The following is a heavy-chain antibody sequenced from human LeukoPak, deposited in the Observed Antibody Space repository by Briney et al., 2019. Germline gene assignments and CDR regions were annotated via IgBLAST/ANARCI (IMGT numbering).Heavy chain of an antibody. CDR2: ISRSSSTI. Sequence: GGSLRLSCAASGFSFNTYSMNWVRQAPGKGLEWVSYISRSSSTIYYADSVKGRFAISRDNAKSSLYLQMNSLRDEDTAVYYCARTGDSTGYYVWLDPWGQGTLVTVSS. CDR1: GFSFNTYS. D-gene: IGHD6-19*01. V-gene: IGHV3-48*02. CDR3: ARTGDSTGYYVWLDP. J-gene: IGHJ5*02.